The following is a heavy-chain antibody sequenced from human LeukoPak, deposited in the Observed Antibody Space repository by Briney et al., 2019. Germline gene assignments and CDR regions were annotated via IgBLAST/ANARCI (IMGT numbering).Heavy chain of an antibody. CDR2: ISAYNGNI. CDR1: GYTFSSYG. V-gene: IGHV1-18*01. J-gene: IGHJ4*02. Sequence: ASVKVSCKASGYTFSSYGISWVRQAPGQGLEWMGWISAYNGNIKYAQKFQGGVTMTTDTSTSTAYMELRSLRSDDTAMYFCARDDLDCSGGTCYPDDFWGQGTLVTVSS. D-gene: IGHD2-15*01. CDR3: ARDDLDCSGGTCYPDDF.